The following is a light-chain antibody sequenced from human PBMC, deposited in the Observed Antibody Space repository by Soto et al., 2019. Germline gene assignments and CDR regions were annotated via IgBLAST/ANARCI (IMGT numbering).Light chain of an antibody. Sequence: DIQMTQYPSTLSASVGDRVTITCRASQSISSWLAWYQQKPGKAPKLLLYKAFSLESGVPSRFSGSGSGTEFTLNVSSLQPDEFATYYCQQYNSYAVTFSQGTKLEIK. CDR2: KAF. V-gene: IGKV1-5*03. CDR1: QSISSW. CDR3: QQYNSYAVT. J-gene: IGKJ2*01.